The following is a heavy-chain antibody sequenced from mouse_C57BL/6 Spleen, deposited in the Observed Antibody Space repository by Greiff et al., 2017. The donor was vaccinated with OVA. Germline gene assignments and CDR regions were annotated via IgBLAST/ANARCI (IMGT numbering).Heavy chain of an antibody. Sequence: VKLVESGPGLVQPSQSLSITCTVSGFSLTSYGVHWVRQSPGKGLEWLGVIWRGGSTDYNAAFMSRLSITKDNSKSQVFFKMNSLQADDTAIYYCATSTVVAPYYFDYWGQGTTLTVSS. J-gene: IGHJ2*01. V-gene: IGHV2-5*01. CDR1: GFSLTSYG. D-gene: IGHD1-1*01. CDR2: IWRGGST. CDR3: ATSTVVAPYYFDY.